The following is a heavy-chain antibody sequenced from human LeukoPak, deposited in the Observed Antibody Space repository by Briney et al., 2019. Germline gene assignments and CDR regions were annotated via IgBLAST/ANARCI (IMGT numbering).Heavy chain of an antibody. CDR3: AREGSYFVFDY. J-gene: IGHJ4*02. Sequence: SETLSLTCTVSGGSISSSSYYWGWIRQPPGKGLEWIGSIYYSGSTYYNPSLKSRVTISVDTSKNQFSLKLSSVTAADTAVYYCAREGSYFVFDYWGQGTLVTVSS. V-gene: IGHV4-39*07. D-gene: IGHD1-26*01. CDR2: IYYSGST. CDR1: GGSISSSSYY.